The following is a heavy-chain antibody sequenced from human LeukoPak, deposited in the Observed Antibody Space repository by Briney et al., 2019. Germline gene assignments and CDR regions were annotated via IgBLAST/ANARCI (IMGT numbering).Heavy chain of an antibody. D-gene: IGHD5-18*01. CDR3: AKGGYGYTYHYNWFDS. CDR1: AFTFSSYG. V-gene: IGHV3-30*02. CDR2: IRYDGTDE. Sequence: GGSLRLSCVASAFTFSSYGMHWVRQAPGKGLEWVAFIRYDGTDEWYADSVKGRFTTSRDNSKNTLYLQMGSLRVEDMAVYYCAKGGYGYTYHYNWFDSWGQGTLVTVSS. J-gene: IGHJ5*01.